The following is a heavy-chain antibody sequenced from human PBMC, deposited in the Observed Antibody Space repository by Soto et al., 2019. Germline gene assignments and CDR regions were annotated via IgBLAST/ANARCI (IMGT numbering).Heavy chain of an antibody. CDR3: ARERYCSSTSCLGMDV. V-gene: IGHV1-69*06. CDR2: IIPIFGTA. D-gene: IGHD2-2*01. Sequence: GASVKVSCKASGGTFSSYASSWVRQAPGQGLEWMGGIIPIFGTANYAQKFQGRVTITADKSTSTAYMELSSLRSEVTAVYYCARERYCSSTSCLGMDVWGQGTTVTVSS. CDR1: GGTFSSYA. J-gene: IGHJ6*02.